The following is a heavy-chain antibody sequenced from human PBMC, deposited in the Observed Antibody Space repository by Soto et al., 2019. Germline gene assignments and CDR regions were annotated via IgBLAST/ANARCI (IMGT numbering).Heavy chain of an antibody. J-gene: IGHJ3*02. CDR2: IKQDGSEK. V-gene: IGHV3-7*05. CDR3: ASPLNSFDI. CDR1: GLTFSSYW. Sequence: GGSLRLSCAASGLTFSSYWMSWVRQAPGKGLEWVANIKQDGSEKFYVDSVKGRFTISRDNGKNSLYLQMNSLRAEDTALYYCASPLNSFDIWGQGTTVT.